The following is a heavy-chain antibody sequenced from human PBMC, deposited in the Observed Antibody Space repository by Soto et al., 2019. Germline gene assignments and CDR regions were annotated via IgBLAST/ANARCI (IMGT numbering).Heavy chain of an antibody. CDR2: IYPGDSDT. V-gene: IGHV5-51*01. CDR1: GYSFTSYW. J-gene: IGHJ6*03. CDR3: ARRVTMVRGAGWYMDV. Sequence: GESLKISCNGSGYSFTSYWIGWVRQMPGKGLEWMGIIYPGDSDTRHSPFCQGQVTLSAHKSISTAYRQWSSLKASDTAMYYCARRVTMVRGAGWYMDVWGKGTTVTVSS. D-gene: IGHD3-10*01.